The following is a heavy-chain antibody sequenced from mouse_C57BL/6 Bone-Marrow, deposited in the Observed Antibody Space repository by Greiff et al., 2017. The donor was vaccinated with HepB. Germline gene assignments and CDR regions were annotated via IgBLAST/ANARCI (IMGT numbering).Heavy chain of an antibody. J-gene: IGHJ2*01. Sequence: QVQLQQPGAELVKPGASVKMSCKASGYTFTSYWITGVKQRPGQGLVWIGDIYPGSGSTNYNEKFKSKATLTVDTSSSTAYMQLSSLTSEVSAVYYCARWGLDYWGQGTTLTVSS. CDR3: ARWGLDY. V-gene: IGHV1-55*01. CDR1: GYTFTSYW. CDR2: IYPGSGST.